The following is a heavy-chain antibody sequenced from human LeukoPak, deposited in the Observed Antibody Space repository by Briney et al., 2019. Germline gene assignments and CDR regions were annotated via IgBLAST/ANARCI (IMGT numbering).Heavy chain of an antibody. CDR3: ARDESPLGRWLVHGVY. V-gene: IGHV1-69*01. D-gene: IGHD6-19*01. CDR2: IIPISGTA. Sequence: GSSVKVSCKASGGTFSSYAISWVRQAPGQGLEWMGGIIPISGTANYAQKFQGRVTITADESTSTAYMELSSLRSEDTAVYYCARDESPLGRWLVHGVYWGQGTLVTVSS. CDR1: GGTFSSYA. J-gene: IGHJ4*02.